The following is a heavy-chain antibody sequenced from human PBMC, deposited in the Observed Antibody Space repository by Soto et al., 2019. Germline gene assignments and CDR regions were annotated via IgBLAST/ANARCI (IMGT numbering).Heavy chain of an antibody. CDR2: INHSGST. J-gene: IGHJ6*02. CDR1: GGSFSGYY. V-gene: IGHV4-34*01. Sequence: SETLSLTCAVYGGSFSGYYWSWIRQPPGKGLEWIGEINHSGSTNYNPSLKSRVTISVDTSKNQFSLKLSSVTAADTAVYYCARVQGRLYYYYGMDVWGQGTTVTV. CDR3: ARVQGRLYYYYGMDV. D-gene: IGHD2-15*01.